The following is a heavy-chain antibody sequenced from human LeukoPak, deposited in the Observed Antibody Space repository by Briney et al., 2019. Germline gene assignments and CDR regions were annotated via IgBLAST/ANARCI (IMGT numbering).Heavy chain of an antibody. Sequence: GASVKVSCKASGYTFTGYCMHWVRQAPGQGLEWMGWINPNSGGTNYAQKFQGRVTMTRDTSISTAYMELSRLRSDDTAVYYCARSDCSSTSCYTGHFDYWGQGTLVTVSS. CDR3: ARSDCSSTSCYTGHFDY. V-gene: IGHV1-2*02. J-gene: IGHJ4*02. D-gene: IGHD2-2*02. CDR2: INPNSGGT. CDR1: GYTFTGYC.